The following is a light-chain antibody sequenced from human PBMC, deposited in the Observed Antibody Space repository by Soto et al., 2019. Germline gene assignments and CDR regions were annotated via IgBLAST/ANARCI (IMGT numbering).Light chain of an antibody. CDR3: QSYDSSLSAHYV. V-gene: IGLV1-40*01. CDR1: SSNIGAGHD. J-gene: IGLJ1*01. Sequence: QTVVTQPPSVSGAPGQRVTISCTGSSSNIGAGHDVHWYQQLPGSAPKLLIYGSRNRPSGVPDRFSGSGSGTSASLAITGLQAEDEADYYCQSYDSSLSAHYVFGTGTKLTVL. CDR2: GSR.